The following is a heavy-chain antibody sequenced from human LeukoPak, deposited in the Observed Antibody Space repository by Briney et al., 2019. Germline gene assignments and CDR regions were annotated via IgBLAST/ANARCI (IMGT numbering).Heavy chain of an antibody. CDR2: TNGYNGNT. D-gene: IGHD2-2*03. Sequence: ASVKVSCKASGYNFKSFGISWVRQAPGQGREWMGWTNGYNGNTDYAQKVQGRVTMTTDTSTNTAYMELRSLTSDDTAVYYCARDGYCSSAGCHDYYMDVWGKGTTVTVSS. J-gene: IGHJ6*03. CDR1: GYNFKSFG. CDR3: ARDGYCSSAGCHDYYMDV. V-gene: IGHV1-18*01.